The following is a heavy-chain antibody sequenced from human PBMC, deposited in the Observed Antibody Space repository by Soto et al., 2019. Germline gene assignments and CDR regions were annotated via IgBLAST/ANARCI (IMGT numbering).Heavy chain of an antibody. CDR3: AGYCSGGSCYSYAFDI. J-gene: IGHJ3*02. Sequence: PGGSLRLSCAASGFTFSSYAMHWVRQAPGKGLEWVSAISGGGGSTYHADSVKGRFTISRDNSKNTLYLQMNSLRAEDTAVYYCAGYCSGGSCYSYAFDIWGQGTMVTVSS. CDR2: ISGGGGST. D-gene: IGHD2-15*01. V-gene: IGHV3-23*01. CDR1: GFTFSSYA.